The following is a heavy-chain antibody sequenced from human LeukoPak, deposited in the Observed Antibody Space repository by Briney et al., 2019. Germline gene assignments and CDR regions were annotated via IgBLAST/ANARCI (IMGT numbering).Heavy chain of an antibody. CDR2: ITGSGGNT. J-gene: IGHJ3*02. CDR3: ARGAQWLARGAFDI. Sequence: GGSLRLSCAASGFTVSSNYMSWVRQAPGKGLEWVSGITGSGGNTFYADSVKGRFTISRDNSKKTLYLQMNSLRAEDTAVYYCARGAQWLARGAFDIWGQGTMVTVSS. D-gene: IGHD6-19*01. V-gene: IGHV3-53*05. CDR1: GFTVSSNY.